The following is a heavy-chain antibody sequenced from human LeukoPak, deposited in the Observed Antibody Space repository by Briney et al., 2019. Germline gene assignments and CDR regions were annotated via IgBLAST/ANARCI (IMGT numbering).Heavy chain of an antibody. D-gene: IGHD3-22*01. CDR3: ARGVRYFDL. CDR1: GDSVSSNSAA. CDR2: IYFRSKWIN. V-gene: IGHV6-1*01. J-gene: IGHJ2*01. Sequence: QTLSLTCAFSGDSVSSNSAAWNWIRQSPSRGLEWLGWIYFRSKWINDYSLYVKSRITINPDKSKCLFSLQLTPFTPAAAAVHYCARGVRYFDLWGGDTLVTVSS.